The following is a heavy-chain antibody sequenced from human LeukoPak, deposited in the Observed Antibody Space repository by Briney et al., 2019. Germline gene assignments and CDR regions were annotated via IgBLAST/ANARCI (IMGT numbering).Heavy chain of an antibody. V-gene: IGHV1-2*02. Sequence: ASVKVSCKASGYTFTGYYMHWVRQAPGQGLEWMGWINPNSGGTNYAQKFQGRVTMTRDTSISTAYMELSRLRSDDTAVYYCARDDTLYGFDRVMVPPRYYFDYWGQGTLVTVSS. CDR1: GYTFTGYY. CDR2: INPNSGGT. D-gene: IGHD3-3*01. J-gene: IGHJ4*02. CDR3: ARDDTLYGFDRVMVPPRYYFDY.